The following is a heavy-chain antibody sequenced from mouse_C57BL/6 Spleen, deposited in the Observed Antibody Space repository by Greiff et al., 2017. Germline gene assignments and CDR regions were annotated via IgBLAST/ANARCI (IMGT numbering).Heavy chain of an antibody. CDR3: ARGRVTGYYAMGY. D-gene: IGHD2-1*01. CDR1: GFTFSDYY. CDR2: INYDGSST. J-gene: IGHJ4*01. V-gene: IGHV5-16*01. Sequence: EVKLLESEGGLVQPGSSMKLSCTASGFTFSDYYMAWVRQVPEKGLEWVANINYDGSSTYYLDSLKSRFIISRDNAKNILYLQMSSLKSEDTATYDCARGRVTGYYAMGYWGQGTSVTVSS.